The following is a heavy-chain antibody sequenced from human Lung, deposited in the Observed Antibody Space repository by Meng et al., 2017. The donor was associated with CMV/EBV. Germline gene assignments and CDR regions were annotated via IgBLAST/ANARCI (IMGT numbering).Heavy chain of an antibody. J-gene: IGHJ5*02. CDR1: GFTFSGYW. Sequence: SGFTFSGYWMHWARQTPGKGLVWVSHINVDGGVTTYADSVRGRFTISRDNAENTLFLQMNSLRVEDTAVYYCVQGDINGWNGGYFLSWGLGTLVTVSS. CDR2: INVDGGVT. V-gene: IGHV3-74*03. CDR3: VQGDINGWNGGYFLS. D-gene: IGHD1-1*01.